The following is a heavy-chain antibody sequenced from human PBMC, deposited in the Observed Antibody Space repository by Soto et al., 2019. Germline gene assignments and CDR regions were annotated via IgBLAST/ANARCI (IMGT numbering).Heavy chain of an antibody. V-gene: IGHV3-9*01. CDR2: SSWNSDRI. J-gene: IGHJ3*02. D-gene: IGHD3-3*01. CDR3: AKGALRFLEYDAVDI. Sequence: EVQLVESGGGLVQPGRSLRLSCAASGFTFDDYAMHWVRQAPGKGLEWVSGSSWNSDRIDYADSVKGRFTITRDYANKSLYLQMNSLRPEDTALYYCAKGALRFLEYDAVDIWGQGTMVTVSS. CDR1: GFTFDDYA.